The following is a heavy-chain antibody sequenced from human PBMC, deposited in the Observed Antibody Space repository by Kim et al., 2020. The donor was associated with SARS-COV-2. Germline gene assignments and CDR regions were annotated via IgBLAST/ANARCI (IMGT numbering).Heavy chain of an antibody. CDR3: ATGRGRYCSGGSCTTNGYNWFDP. CDR2: MNPNSGNT. CDR1: GYTFTSYD. J-gene: IGHJ5*02. V-gene: IGHV1-8*01. Sequence: ASVKVSCKASGYTFTSYDINWVRQATGQGLEWMGWMNPNSGNTGYAQKFQGRVTMTRNTSISTAYMELSSLRSEDTAVYYCATGRGRYCSGGSCTTNGYNWFDPWGQGTMVTVSS. D-gene: IGHD2-15*01.